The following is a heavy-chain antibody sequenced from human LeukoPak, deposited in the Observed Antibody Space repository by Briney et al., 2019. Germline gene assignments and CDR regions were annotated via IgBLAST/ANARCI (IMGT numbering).Heavy chain of an antibody. CDR2: INPDGSDK. Sequence: GGSLRLSCAGSGFIFRDYWLTWVRQAPGKGRQWVANINPDGSDKNYVDSLKGRFTIFRDNAKNLLFLQMNSLRVEDTAVYYCAGPAQAGPFDHWGQGTLVTVSS. J-gene: IGHJ4*02. CDR1: GFIFRDYW. V-gene: IGHV3-7*01. CDR3: AGPAQAGPFDH. D-gene: IGHD6-19*01.